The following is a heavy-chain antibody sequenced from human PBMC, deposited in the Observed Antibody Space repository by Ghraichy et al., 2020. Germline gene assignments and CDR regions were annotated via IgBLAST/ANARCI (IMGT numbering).Heavy chain of an antibody. CDR2: IKPDGSEK. V-gene: IGHV3-7*01. CDR3: VRGLKTTDDY. Sequence: ESLNISCAASGFTFSRYWMSWVRQAPGKGLEWVANIKPDGSEKYYVESVKGRFTVSRDNAKNSLFLQMSSLRAEDTAVYYCVRGLKTTDDYWGQGTLVTVSS. D-gene: IGHD1-1*01. CDR1: GFTFSRYW. J-gene: IGHJ4*02.